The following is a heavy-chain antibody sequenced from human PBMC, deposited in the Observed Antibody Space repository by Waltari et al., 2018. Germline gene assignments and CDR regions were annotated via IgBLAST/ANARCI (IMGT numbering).Heavy chain of an antibody. V-gene: IGHV3-7*04. Sequence: EVQLVESGGGLVQPGGSLSLSCTASGFTFVNYWMSWVRQAPGKGLQWGAYIKEDGTEESYLDSLKGRFTISRDDAKNSLHLQMNSLRVEDTAIYYCARVSKGIHFDYWGQGTLVTVSS. CDR1: GFTFVNYW. CDR3: ARVSKGIHFDY. J-gene: IGHJ4*02. CDR2: IKEDGTEE.